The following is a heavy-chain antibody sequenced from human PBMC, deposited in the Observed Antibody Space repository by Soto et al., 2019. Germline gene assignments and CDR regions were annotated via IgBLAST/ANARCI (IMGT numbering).Heavy chain of an antibody. D-gene: IGHD1-1*01. J-gene: IGHJ4*02. Sequence: SETLSLTCSVSGASINNYHWTWLRQPPGKGLEWIAYIYYTGITNFNPSLKSRVAISVDTSKNQFSLKLSSVTAADTAVYYCARRDNWSDSHFDYWGRGTLVTVSS. V-gene: IGHV4-59*08. CDR3: ARRDNWSDSHFDY. CDR1: GASINNYH. CDR2: IYYTGIT.